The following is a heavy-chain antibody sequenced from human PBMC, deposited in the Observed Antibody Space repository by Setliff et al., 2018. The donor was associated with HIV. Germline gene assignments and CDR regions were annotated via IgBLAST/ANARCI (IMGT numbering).Heavy chain of an antibody. CDR2: ISYSEDI. Sequence: SETLSLTCTVSGGYISGSSHYWGWIRQPPGKGLEWIGSISYSEDIYYNPSLKSRVTISADTSKKQFSLKLSSVTAADTAVYYCARLRYYDILTGYAFDYWGQGTLVTVSS. CDR1: GGYISGSSHY. V-gene: IGHV4-39*01. J-gene: IGHJ4*02. D-gene: IGHD3-9*01. CDR3: ARLRYYDILTGYAFDY.